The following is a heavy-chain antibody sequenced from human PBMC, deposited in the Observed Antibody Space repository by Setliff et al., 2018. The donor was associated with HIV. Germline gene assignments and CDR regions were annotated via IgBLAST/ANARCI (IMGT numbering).Heavy chain of an antibody. D-gene: IGHD2-2*01. J-gene: IGHJ4*02. CDR2: IYYSGNP. V-gene: IGHV4-31*03. CDR1: GGSISSGYYY. Sequence: SETLSLTCTVSGGSISSGYYYWSWIRQHPGKGLEWIGYIYYSGNPFYNPSLRSRVTISLDTSKNQFSLKLSSVTAADTAVYYCARGFDYAQRPPLYYFDYWGQGTLVPVS. CDR3: ARGFDYAQRPPLYYFDY.